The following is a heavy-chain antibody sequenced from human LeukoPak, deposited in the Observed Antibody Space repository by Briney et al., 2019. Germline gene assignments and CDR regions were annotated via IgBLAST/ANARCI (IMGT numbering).Heavy chain of an antibody. CDR1: GYTLTELS. D-gene: IGHD1-26*01. CDR3: ATGLTYIVGATYGDY. CDR2: FDPEDGET. V-gene: IGHV1-24*01. Sequence: GASVKVSCKVSGYTLTELSMHWVRQAPGKGLEWMGGFDPEDGETIYAQKFQGRVTMTEDTSTDTAYMELSSLGSEDTAVYYCATGLTYIVGATYGDYWGQGTLVTVSS. J-gene: IGHJ4*02.